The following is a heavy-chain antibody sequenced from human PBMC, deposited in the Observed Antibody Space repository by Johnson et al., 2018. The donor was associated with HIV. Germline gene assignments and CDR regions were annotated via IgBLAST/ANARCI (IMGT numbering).Heavy chain of an antibody. V-gene: IGHV3-23*04. D-gene: IGHD2-15*01. CDR1: GFIFSSYG. CDR2: ISGSGGST. Sequence: VQLVESGGGLIQPGGSLRLSCAASGFIFSSYGMHWVRQAPGKGLEWVSAISGSGGSTYYADSVKGRFTISRDNSKNTLSLQMHSLRPGGTAVYYGAKDPGVAAAPGAFDIWGQGTMVTVSS. J-gene: IGHJ3*02. CDR3: AKDPGVAAAPGAFDI.